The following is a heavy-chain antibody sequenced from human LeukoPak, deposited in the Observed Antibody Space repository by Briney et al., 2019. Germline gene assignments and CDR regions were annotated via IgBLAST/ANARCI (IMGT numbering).Heavy chain of an antibody. D-gene: IGHD3-22*01. J-gene: IGHJ4*02. CDR2: NSGST. V-gene: IGHV4-39*07. CDR1: GGSISSSSYY. CDR3: ASAPYYYDSSGYYSFDY. Sequence: PSETLSLTCTVSGGSISSSSYYWGWIRQPPGKGLEWIGSNSGSTYYNPSLKSRVTISVDTSKNQFSLKLSSVTAADTAVYYCASAPYYYDSSGYYSFDYWGQGTLVTVSS.